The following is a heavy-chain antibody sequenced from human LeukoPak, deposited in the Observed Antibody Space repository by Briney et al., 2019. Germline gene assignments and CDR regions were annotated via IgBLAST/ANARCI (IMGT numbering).Heavy chain of an antibody. CDR3: ARLLPPGAFDI. CDR2: IIPILGIA. CDR1: GGTFSSYA. V-gene: IGHV1-69*04. J-gene: IGHJ3*02. Sequence: GASVKVSCKASGGTFSSYAISWVRQAPGQGLEWMGRIIPILGIANYAQKFQGRVTITADKSTSTAYMELSSLRSEDTAVYYCARLLPPGAFDIWGQGTMVTVSS. D-gene: IGHD1-26*01.